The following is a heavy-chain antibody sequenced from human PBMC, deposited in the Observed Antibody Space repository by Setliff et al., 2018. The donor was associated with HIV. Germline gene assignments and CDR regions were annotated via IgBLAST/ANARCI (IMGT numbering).Heavy chain of an antibody. CDR1: GYTFTSYD. J-gene: IGHJ4*01. Sequence: ASVKVSCKTSGYTFTSYDINWVRQATGQGLEWMGWMNPNSGNRGYAQKFQGRVTVTGDSSASTAYMELSTMTSEDTAIYYCAKEAFTSGWSHYDNWGHGTLVTVSS. CDR3: AKEAFTSGWSHYDN. D-gene: IGHD2-2*01. V-gene: IGHV1-8*03. CDR2: MNPNSGNR.